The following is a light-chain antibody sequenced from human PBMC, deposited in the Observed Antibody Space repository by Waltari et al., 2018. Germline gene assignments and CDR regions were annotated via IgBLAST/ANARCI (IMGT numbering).Light chain of an antibody. CDR3: QQYSSSPWT. J-gene: IGKJ1*01. CDR1: QSVSSDY. Sequence: EIVLTQSPDTLSLSPGEGDTLSCRASQSVSSDYLAWYQQKPGQAPRLLIYGASNRATGIPDRFSGGGSGTEFTLTINRLEPEDFAVYYCQQYSSSPWTFGQGTKVEIK. V-gene: IGKV3-20*01. CDR2: GAS.